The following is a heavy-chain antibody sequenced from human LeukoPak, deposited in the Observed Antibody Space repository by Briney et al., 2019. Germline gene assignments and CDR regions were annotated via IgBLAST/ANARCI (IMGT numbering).Heavy chain of an antibody. Sequence: GGSLRLSCAASGFTFSSYSMNWVRQAPGKGLEWVSSISSSSSYIYYADSVKGRFTISRDNAKNSLYLQMNSLRAEDTAVYYCARDRVGATSPYDAFDIWGQGTMVTVSS. D-gene: IGHD1-26*01. CDR1: GFTFSSYS. V-gene: IGHV3-21*01. CDR2: ISSSSSYI. J-gene: IGHJ3*02. CDR3: ARDRVGATSPYDAFDI.